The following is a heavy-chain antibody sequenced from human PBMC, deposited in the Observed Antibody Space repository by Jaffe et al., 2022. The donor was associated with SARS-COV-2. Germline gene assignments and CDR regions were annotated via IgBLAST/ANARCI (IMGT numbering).Heavy chain of an antibody. CDR1: GFTFSTYW. D-gene: IGHD3-10*01. V-gene: IGHV3-7*01. Sequence: EVHLAESGGGLVQPGGSLRLSCAASGFTFSTYWMSWVRQAPGKGPEWVANIKEDGSEIHYVDSVKGRFTISRDNAKNSLYLQMNSLRVEDTAVYYCLGSGSCSDWGQGTLVTVSP. CDR2: IKEDGSEI. J-gene: IGHJ4*02. CDR3: LGSGSCSD.